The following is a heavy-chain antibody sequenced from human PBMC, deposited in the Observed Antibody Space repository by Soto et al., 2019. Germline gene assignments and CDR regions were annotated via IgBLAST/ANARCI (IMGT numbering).Heavy chain of an antibody. Sequence: EVHLLESGGGVVQPGGSLRLSCVASGFNFKKFAMSWVRQAPGEGLEWVSGISCCGGSTSYADSVKGRFSIARDDSTNTLSLQMNNLRFEDTAQYYCAKADGEQWLLPHLDKWGQGTLVTVS. D-gene: IGHD6-19*01. CDR3: AKADGEQWLLPHLDK. V-gene: IGHV3-23*01. CDR1: GFNFKKFA. CDR2: ISCCGGST. J-gene: IGHJ4*02.